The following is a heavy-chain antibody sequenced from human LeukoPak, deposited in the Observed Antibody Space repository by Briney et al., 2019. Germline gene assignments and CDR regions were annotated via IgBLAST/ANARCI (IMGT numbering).Heavy chain of an antibody. CDR2: IKQDGSEK. V-gene: IGHV3-7*01. Sequence: SGGSLRLSCAASGFTFSGYWMSWVRQTPGKGLEWVASIKQDGSEKYYVDSVKGRFTISRDNAKNSLYLHINILRAEDTAVYYCARDRGIWAHVTSPLDWYFDYXGXXTXVTVSS. CDR3: ARDRGIWAHVTSPLDWYFDY. CDR1: GFTFSGYW. D-gene: IGHD2-21*01. J-gene: IGHJ4*02.